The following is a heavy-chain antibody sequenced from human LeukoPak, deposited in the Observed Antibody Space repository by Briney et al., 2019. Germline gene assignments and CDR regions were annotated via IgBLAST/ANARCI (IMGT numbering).Heavy chain of an antibody. V-gene: IGHV3-48*03. Sequence: PGGSLRLSCAASRFNFNSYEMNWVRQAPGKGLEWVSYISSSGSTIYYADSVKGRFTISRDNAKNSLYLQMNSLRAEDTAVYYCAELGITMIGGVWGKGTTVTISS. CDR1: RFNFNSYE. J-gene: IGHJ6*04. D-gene: IGHD3-10*02. CDR2: ISSSGSTI. CDR3: AELGITMIGGV.